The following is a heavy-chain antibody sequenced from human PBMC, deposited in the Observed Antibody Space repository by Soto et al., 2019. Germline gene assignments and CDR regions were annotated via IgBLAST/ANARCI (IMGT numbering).Heavy chain of an antibody. V-gene: IGHV3-21*06. CDR1: GFTFTRYS. J-gene: IGHJ4*02. Sequence: GGSLRLSCAASGFTFTRYSMNWVRQAPWKGLEWVSSISSTTNYIYYGDSMKGRFTISRDNAKNSLYLEMNSLRAEDTAVYYCARESEDITSNLDYWGQGSRVNVSS. CDR2: ISSTTNYI. CDR3: ARESEDITSNLDY.